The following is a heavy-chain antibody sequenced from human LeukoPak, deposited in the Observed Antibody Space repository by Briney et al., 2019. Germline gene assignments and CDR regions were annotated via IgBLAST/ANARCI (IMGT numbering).Heavy chain of an antibody. V-gene: IGHV1-69*13. Sequence: SVKVSCKASGGTFSSYAISWVRQTPGQGLEWMGGIIPIFGTANYAQKFQGRVTITADESTSTAYMELSSLRSEDTAVYYCASEGMVLAYCGGDCYTFDYWGQGTLVTVSS. D-gene: IGHD2-21*01. J-gene: IGHJ4*02. CDR3: ASEGMVLAYCGGDCYTFDY. CDR2: IIPIFGTA. CDR1: GGTFSSYA.